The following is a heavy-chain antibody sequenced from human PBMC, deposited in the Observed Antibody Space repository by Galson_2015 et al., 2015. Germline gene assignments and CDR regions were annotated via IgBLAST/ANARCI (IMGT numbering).Heavy chain of an antibody. CDR3: ARDGAGDYGGPRGGMDV. V-gene: IGHV3-23*01. D-gene: IGHD4-23*01. J-gene: IGHJ6*02. CDR2: ISGSGGST. CDR1: GFTFSSYA. Sequence: SLRLSCAASGFTFSSYAMSWVRQAPGKGLEWVSAISGSGGSTYYADSVKGRFTISRDNSKNTLYLQMNSLRAEDTAVYYCARDGAGDYGGPRGGMDVWGQGTTVTVSS.